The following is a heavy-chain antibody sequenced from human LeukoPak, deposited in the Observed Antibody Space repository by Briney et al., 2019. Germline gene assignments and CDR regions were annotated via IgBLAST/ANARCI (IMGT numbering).Heavy chain of an antibody. Sequence: PGGSLRLSCAASGFIFSDYAMFWVRQAPGKGLEWVAVVSYDGSNQYYPDSVKGRFTISRDNSKKNLYLQLNSLRADDTAVYYCAKTYCTSASCYYYYYYMDVWGKGTTVTVSS. CDR1: GFIFSDYA. D-gene: IGHD2-2*01. J-gene: IGHJ6*03. V-gene: IGHV3-30-3*02. CDR2: VSYDGSNQ. CDR3: AKTYCTSASCYYYYYYMDV.